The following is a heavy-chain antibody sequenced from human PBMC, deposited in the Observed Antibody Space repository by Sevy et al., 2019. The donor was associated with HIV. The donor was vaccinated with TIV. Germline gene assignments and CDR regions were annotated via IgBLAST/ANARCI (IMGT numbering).Heavy chain of an antibody. Sequence: GGSLRLSCAATGFTFSNHAMHWVLQAPGKGMEWVAIIWSDGAYQYHGDSVKGRFTISRDNSKNTLYLQMNNVRVEDRAVYYCARGGYYFDNAAYYALDSWGQGTLVTVSS. CDR2: IWSDGAYQ. J-gene: IGHJ4*02. V-gene: IGHV3-33*01. CDR1: GFTFSNHA. CDR3: ARGGYYFDNAAYYALDS. D-gene: IGHD3-22*01.